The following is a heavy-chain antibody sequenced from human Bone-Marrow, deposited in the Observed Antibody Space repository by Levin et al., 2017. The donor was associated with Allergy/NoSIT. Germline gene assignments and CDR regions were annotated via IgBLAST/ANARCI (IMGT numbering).Heavy chain of an antibody. CDR1: GFTFRTHE. V-gene: IGHV3-48*03. D-gene: IGHD3-10*01. Sequence: SCAASGFTFRTHEMNWVRQAPGKGLEWVSYISTSGNTRYYADSVKGRFTISTDNADNSLFLQMNNLRAEDTAVYYCARSGDNSGSGTYHDYWGQGTLVAVSS. CDR2: ISTSGNTR. CDR3: ARSGDNSGSGTYHDY. J-gene: IGHJ4*02.